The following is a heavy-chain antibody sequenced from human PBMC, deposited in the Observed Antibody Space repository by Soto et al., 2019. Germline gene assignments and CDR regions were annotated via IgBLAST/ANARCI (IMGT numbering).Heavy chain of an antibody. CDR3: AKDLGIEWADYGPYYFDY. CDR2: ISGSGGST. Sequence: GGSLRLSCAASGFTFSSYAMSWVRQAPGKGLEWVSAISGSGGSTYYADSVKGRFTISRDNSKNTLYLQMNSLRAEDTAVYYCAKDLGIEWADYGPYYFDYWGQGTLVTVSS. D-gene: IGHD4-17*01. CDR1: GFTFSSYA. J-gene: IGHJ4*02. V-gene: IGHV3-23*01.